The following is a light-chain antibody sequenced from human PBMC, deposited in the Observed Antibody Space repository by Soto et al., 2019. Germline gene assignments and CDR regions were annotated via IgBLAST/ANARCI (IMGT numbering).Light chain of an antibody. CDR1: QSVSSS. CDR2: GAS. CDR3: QQYGGSPRT. J-gene: IGKJ1*01. V-gene: IGKV3-20*01. Sequence: EIVLTQSPGTLSLSPGDGATLSCRASQSVSSSLAWYQQKRGQAPRLLIHGASSRATGIPDRFSGSGSGTDFTLTISRLEPEDFAVYYCQQYGGSPRTFGQGTKVEVK.